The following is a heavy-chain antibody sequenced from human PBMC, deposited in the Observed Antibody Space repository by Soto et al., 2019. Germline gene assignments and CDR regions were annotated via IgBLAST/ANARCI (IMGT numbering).Heavy chain of an antibody. J-gene: IGHJ3*01. Sequence: LRLSCAASGFTFSDYYMSWVRQAPGKGLEWVSSISSSSYIYYADSVKGRFTISRDNAKNSLYLQMNSLRAEDTAVYYCARDREGVGAGLFWGQGTMVTVSS. CDR2: ISSSSYI. CDR1: GFTFSDYY. V-gene: IGHV3-11*06. CDR3: ARDREGVGAGLF. D-gene: IGHD1-26*01.